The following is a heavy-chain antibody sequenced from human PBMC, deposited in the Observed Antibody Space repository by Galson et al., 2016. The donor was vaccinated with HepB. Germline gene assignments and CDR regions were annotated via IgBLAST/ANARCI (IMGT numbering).Heavy chain of an antibody. CDR2: IYYSGRT. D-gene: IGHD6-19*01. CDR1: GASISGYY. CDR3: ARDDSGGWYGFHYGMDV. V-gene: IGHV4-59*01. Sequence: TLSLTCTVSGASISGYYLNWIRQPPGKGLEWIGYIYYSGRTNYNPSLKSRVTISVDTSKNQFSLKLSSVTAADTAVYYCARDDSGGWYGFHYGMDVWGQGTTVTVSS. J-gene: IGHJ6*02.